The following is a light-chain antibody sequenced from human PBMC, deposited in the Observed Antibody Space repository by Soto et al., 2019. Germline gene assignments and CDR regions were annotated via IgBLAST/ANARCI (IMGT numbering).Light chain of an antibody. CDR1: SSDVGGYNY. V-gene: IGLV2-8*01. CDR3: SSYAGGNNWV. Sequence: QSALTQPPSASGSPGQSVTISCTGTSSDVGGYNYVSWYQQHPGKAPKLMIYEVSKRPSGVPDRFSGSKSATTASLTVSGLQAEAEDDCYCSSYAGGNNWVFGGGTKLTVL. CDR2: EVS. J-gene: IGLJ3*02.